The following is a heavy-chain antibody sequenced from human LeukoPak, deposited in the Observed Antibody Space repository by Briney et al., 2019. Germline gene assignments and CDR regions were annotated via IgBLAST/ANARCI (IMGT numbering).Heavy chain of an antibody. V-gene: IGHV3-7*01. CDR3: ARVPSPYEDSSGYYHDY. D-gene: IGHD3-22*01. CDR2: IKQDGSEK. CDR1: GFTFSSYW. Sequence: GGSLRLSCAASGFTFSSYWMSWVRQAPGKGLEWVANIKQDGSEKYYVDSVKGRFTISRDNAKNSLYLQMNSLRAEDTAVYYCARVPSPYEDSSGYYHDYWGQGTLGTVSS. J-gene: IGHJ4*02.